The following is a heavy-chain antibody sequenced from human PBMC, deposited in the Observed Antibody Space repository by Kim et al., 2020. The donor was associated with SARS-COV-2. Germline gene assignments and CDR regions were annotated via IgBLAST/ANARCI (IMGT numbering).Heavy chain of an antibody. Sequence: GGSLRLSCAASGFTFSDYYMNWIRQAPGKGLEWIAFLSSSGTYTNYADSVKGRFTISRDNAKNSLFLQINNLRAEDTAVYYCARFLIAVPGQYYYFDYWGQRTLVTVSS. J-gene: IGHJ4*02. CDR1: GFTFSDYY. D-gene: IGHD6-19*01. CDR3: ARFLIAVPGQYYYFDY. V-gene: IGHV3-11*03. CDR2: LSSSGTYT.